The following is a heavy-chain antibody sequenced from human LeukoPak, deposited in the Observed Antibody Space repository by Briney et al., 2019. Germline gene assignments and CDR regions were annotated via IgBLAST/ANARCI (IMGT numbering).Heavy chain of an antibody. D-gene: IGHD3-22*01. Sequence: GSLRLSCAISGFTVTDAWMSWVRRPPGKGLEWIGSIYHSGSTYYNPSLKSRVTIAVETSKNQFSLKLSSVTAADKAVYYCARANYYDSSGYSRGAFDIWGQGTMVTVSS. CDR2: IYHSGST. CDR3: ARANYYDSSGYSRGAFDI. V-gene: IGHV4-38-2*01. CDR1: GFTVTDAW. J-gene: IGHJ3*02.